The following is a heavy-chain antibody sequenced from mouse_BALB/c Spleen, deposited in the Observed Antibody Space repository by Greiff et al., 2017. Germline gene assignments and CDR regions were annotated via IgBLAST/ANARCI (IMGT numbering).Heavy chain of an antibody. CDR3: ARRLGRYAMDY. V-gene: IGHV5-4*02. J-gene: IGHJ4*01. CDR1: GFTFSDYY. D-gene: IGHD4-1*01. CDR2: ISDGGSYT. Sequence: EVQLQESGGGLVKPGGSLKLSCAASGFTFSDYYMYWVRQTPEKRLEWVATISDGGSYTYYPDSVKGRFTISRDNAKNNLYLQMSSLKSEDTAMYYCARRLGRYAMDYWGQGTSVTVSS.